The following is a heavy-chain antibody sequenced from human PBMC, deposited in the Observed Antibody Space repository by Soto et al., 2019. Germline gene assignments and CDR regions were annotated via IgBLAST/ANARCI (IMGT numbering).Heavy chain of an antibody. CDR3: ARGKLSDYVWGSYRYHFDY. CDR1: GDSVSSNSAA. CDR2: TYYRSKWYN. V-gene: IGHV6-1*01. Sequence: SQTLSLTCAISGDSVSSNSAAWNWIRQSPSRGLEWLGRTYYRSKWYNDYAVSVKSRITINPDTSENQFSLKLSSVTAADTAVYYCARGKLSDYVWGSYRYHFDYWGQGTVVTVSS. D-gene: IGHD3-16*02. J-gene: IGHJ4*02.